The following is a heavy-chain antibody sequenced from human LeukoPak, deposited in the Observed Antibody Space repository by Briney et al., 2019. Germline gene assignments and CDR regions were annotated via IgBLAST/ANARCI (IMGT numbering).Heavy chain of an antibody. D-gene: IGHD6-13*01. Sequence: PSETLSLTCEVSGGSVTRSNWWIWVRQSPGKGLEWIGEIYHSGTTNYNPSLKSRVSISLQASKNQFALKLMSLTAADTGVYYCARSCHSSSWHPYYDYWGQGRLVSVSS. J-gene: IGHJ4*02. CDR1: GGSVTRSNW. CDR2: IYHSGTT. CDR3: ARSCHSSSWHPYYDY. V-gene: IGHV4-4*02.